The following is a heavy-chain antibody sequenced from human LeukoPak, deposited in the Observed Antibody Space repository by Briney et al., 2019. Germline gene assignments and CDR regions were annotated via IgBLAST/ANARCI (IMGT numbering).Heavy chain of an antibody. J-gene: IGHJ4*02. CDR3: ARVGWELHIDY. CDR2: IYSGGST. Sequence: GGSLRLSCAASGFTVSSNYMSWVRQDPGKGLERVSVIYSGGSTYYADSVKGRFTISRDNSKNTLYLQMNSLRAEDTAVYYCARVGWELHIDYWGQGTLVTVSS. V-gene: IGHV3-53*01. D-gene: IGHD1-26*01. CDR1: GFTVSSNY.